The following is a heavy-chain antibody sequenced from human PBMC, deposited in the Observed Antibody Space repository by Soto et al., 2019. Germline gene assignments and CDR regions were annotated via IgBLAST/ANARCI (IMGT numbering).Heavy chain of an antibody. D-gene: IGHD1-1*01. Sequence: QVQLQESGPGLVKPSGTLSLTCAVSSGSISSSNWWSWVRQPPGKGLEWIGEIYHSGSTNYNPSLKSRVTISVDKSKNQFSLKLSSVTAADTAVYYCARSTTGTWGRYYYYYYMDVWGKGTTVTVSS. J-gene: IGHJ6*03. CDR1: SGSISSSNW. V-gene: IGHV4-4*02. CDR3: ARSTTGTWGRYYYYYYMDV. CDR2: IYHSGST.